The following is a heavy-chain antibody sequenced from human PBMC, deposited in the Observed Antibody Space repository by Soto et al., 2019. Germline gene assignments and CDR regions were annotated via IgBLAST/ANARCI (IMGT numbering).Heavy chain of an antibody. CDR2: VSASGLNT. V-gene: IGHV3-23*01. D-gene: IGHD3-22*01. Sequence: PGGSLRLSCAASGFTFSTYAMAWVRQAPGKGLEWVSGVSASGLNTDYADPVKGRFYISRDNAKNSLYLQMNSLRAEDTAVYYCARTYYYDSGGFYRPFDSWGQGTLVTVSS. CDR1: GFTFSTYA. J-gene: IGHJ4*02. CDR3: ARTYYYDSGGFYRPFDS.